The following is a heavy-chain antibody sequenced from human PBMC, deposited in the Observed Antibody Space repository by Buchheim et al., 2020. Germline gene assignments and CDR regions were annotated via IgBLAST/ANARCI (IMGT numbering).Heavy chain of an antibody. CDR2: IIGDVSLI. D-gene: IGHD6-19*01. V-gene: IGHV3-74*01. J-gene: IGHJ4*02. CDR3: ARLAMTGTNY. CDR1: GFTFSDYY. Sequence: EVLLVESGGGLVQPGGSLRLSCAASGFTFSDYYMHWVRQAPGKGLEWVSNIIGDVSLINYADSVRGRFTIPRDNAKSTVYLQMNSLRAEETAVYYCARLAMTGTNYWGQGIL.